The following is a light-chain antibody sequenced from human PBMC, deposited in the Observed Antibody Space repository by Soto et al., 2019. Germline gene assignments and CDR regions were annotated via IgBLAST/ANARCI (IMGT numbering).Light chain of an antibody. J-gene: IGLJ1*01. V-gene: IGLV2-8*01. CDR1: SSDVGGYNY. CDR2: GVT. Sequence: QCVLTQPPSASGSPGQSVTISCTGTSSDVGGYNYVSWYQHHPGKAPKLMIYGVTKRPSGVPDRFSGSKSGNTASLTVSGLQAEDEADYFCSSYAGSNFYVFGTGTKVTVL. CDR3: SSYAGSNFYV.